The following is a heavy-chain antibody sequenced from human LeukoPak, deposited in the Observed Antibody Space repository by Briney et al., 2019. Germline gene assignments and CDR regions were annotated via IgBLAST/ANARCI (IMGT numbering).Heavy chain of an antibody. V-gene: IGHV1-18*01. CDR2: ISAYNGNT. CDR1: GYTFTSYG. D-gene: IGHD3-22*01. J-gene: IGHJ4*02. Sequence: ASVKVSCKASGYTFTSYGISWVRQAPGQGLAWMGWISAYNGNTNYAQKLQGRVTMTTDTSTSTAYMELRSLGSDDTAVYYCARDGGYYYDSSTTYYFDYWGQGTLVTVSS. CDR3: ARDGGYYYDSSTTYYFDY.